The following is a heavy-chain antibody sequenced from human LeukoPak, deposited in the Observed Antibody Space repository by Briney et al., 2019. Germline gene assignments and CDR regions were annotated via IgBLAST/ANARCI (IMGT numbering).Heavy chain of an antibody. Sequence: PSETLSLTCAVYGGSFSGYYWSWIRQPPGKGLEWIGEINHSGSTNYNPSLKSRATISVDTSKNQFSLKLSSVTAADTAVYYCARGNPIQLWTLRVYNWFDPWGQGTLVTVSS. D-gene: IGHD5-18*01. J-gene: IGHJ5*02. V-gene: IGHV4-34*01. CDR3: ARGNPIQLWTLRVYNWFDP. CDR1: GGSFSGYY. CDR2: INHSGST.